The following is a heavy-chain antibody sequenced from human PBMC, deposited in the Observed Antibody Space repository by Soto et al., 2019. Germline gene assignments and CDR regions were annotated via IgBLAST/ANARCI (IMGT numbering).Heavy chain of an antibody. Sequence: GGSLRLSCAASGFTFSSYSMNWVRQAPGKGLEWVSSISSSSSYIYYADSVKGRFTISRDNAKNSLYLQMNSLRAEDTAVYYCARGLIAARLVYYYMDVWGKGTTVTVSS. J-gene: IGHJ6*03. CDR3: ARGLIAARLVYYYMDV. CDR2: ISSSSSYI. V-gene: IGHV3-21*01. D-gene: IGHD6-6*01. CDR1: GFTFSSYS.